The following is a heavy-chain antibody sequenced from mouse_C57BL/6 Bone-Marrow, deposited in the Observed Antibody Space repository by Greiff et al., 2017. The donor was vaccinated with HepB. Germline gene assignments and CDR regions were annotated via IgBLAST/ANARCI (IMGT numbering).Heavy chain of an antibody. CDR2: IYPGGGYT. J-gene: IGHJ2*01. CDR1: GYTFTNYW. Sequence: VQGVESGAELVRPGTSVKMSCKASGYTFTNYWIGWAKQRPGHGLEWIGDIYPGGGYTNYNEKFKGKATLTADKSSSTAYMQFSSLTSEDSAIYYCARSGNSSGYGYFDYWGQGTTLTVSS. CDR3: ARSGNSSGYGYFDY. D-gene: IGHD3-2*02. V-gene: IGHV1-63*01.